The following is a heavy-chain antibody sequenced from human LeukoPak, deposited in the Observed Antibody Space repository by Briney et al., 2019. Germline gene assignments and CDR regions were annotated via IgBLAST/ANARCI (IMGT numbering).Heavy chain of an antibody. Sequence: PSETLSLTCTVSGGSISSHYWSWIRQPPGKGLEWIGYIYYSGSTNYNPSLKSRVTISVDTSKNQFSLKLSSVTAADTAVYYCASTGPVAVAFQHWGQSTLVTVSS. D-gene: IGHD6-19*01. CDR3: ASTGPVAVAFQH. CDR1: GGSISSHY. V-gene: IGHV4-59*11. CDR2: IYYSGST. J-gene: IGHJ1*01.